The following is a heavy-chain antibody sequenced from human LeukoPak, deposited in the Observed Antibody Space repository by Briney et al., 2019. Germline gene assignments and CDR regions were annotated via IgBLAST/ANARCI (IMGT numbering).Heavy chain of an antibody. D-gene: IGHD6-13*01. Sequence: ASVKVSCKVSGYTLTELSMHWVRQAPGKGLEWMGGFDPEDGETIYAQKFQGRVTMTEDTSTDTAYMELSSLRSEDTAVYYCATDPGTYSSSWYGWFDPWGQGTLVTVSS. CDR2: FDPEDGET. CDR1: GYTLTELS. V-gene: IGHV1-24*01. CDR3: ATDPGTYSSSWYGWFDP. J-gene: IGHJ5*02.